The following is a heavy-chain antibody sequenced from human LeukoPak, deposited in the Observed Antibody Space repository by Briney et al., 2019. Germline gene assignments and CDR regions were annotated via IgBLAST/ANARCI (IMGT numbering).Heavy chain of an antibody. CDR2: ITTGGSTI. J-gene: IGHJ6*02. CDR1: GFTFSDYN. Sequence: GRSLRLSCAASGFTFSDYNMNWVRQAPGKGVERVSYITTGGSTIHHTDSVKGRFTISRDNAKKTLYLQMNSVRAEDTAVYCCARSIGLTGGGVDVWGQGTTVTVSS. CDR3: ARSIGLTGGGVDV. D-gene: IGHD3-9*01. V-gene: IGHV3-11*01.